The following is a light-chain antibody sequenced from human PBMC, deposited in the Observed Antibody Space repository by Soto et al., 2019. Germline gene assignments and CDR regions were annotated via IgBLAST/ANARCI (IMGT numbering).Light chain of an antibody. Sequence: DIQMTQSPSTLSASVGDRVTITCRASQSISSWLAWYQQKPGKAPKLLIYDASSLESGVPSRFRGSGSRTEFTLTISSLQPDDFATYYCQQYNSYPMYTFGQGTKLEIK. J-gene: IGKJ2*01. CDR1: QSISSW. CDR3: QQYNSYPMYT. V-gene: IGKV1-5*01. CDR2: DAS.